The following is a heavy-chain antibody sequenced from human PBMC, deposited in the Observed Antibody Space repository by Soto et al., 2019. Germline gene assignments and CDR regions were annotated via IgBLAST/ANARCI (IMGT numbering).Heavy chain of an antibody. V-gene: IGHV4-38-2*01. D-gene: IGHD3-10*01. J-gene: IGHJ6*02. Sequence: PSETLSLTCAVSGYSISSGWYWGWIRQTPGKGLEWIGNIHHSGTTYYNPSLKSRVTISMDTSKNVFSLKLNSVTAADTAVYYCARAGDTMVRGVIIMNHYGMDVWGQGTTVTVSS. CDR3: ARAGDTMVRGVIIMNHYGMDV. CDR1: GYSISSGWY. CDR2: IHHSGTT.